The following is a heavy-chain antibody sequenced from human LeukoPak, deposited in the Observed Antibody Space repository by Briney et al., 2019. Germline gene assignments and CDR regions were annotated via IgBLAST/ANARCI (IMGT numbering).Heavy chain of an antibody. J-gene: IGHJ2*01. CDR1: GASISSDY. CDR2: KYHNSGAT. D-gene: IGHD3-16*01. Sequence: SETLSLTCAVSGASISSDYWSWIRQPPGKGLEWIGYKYHNSGATAYNPSLASRASISLDTSNNQFSLKLRSVTAADTAVYFCARLKLGAYFDLWGRGTLVTVSS. V-gene: IGHV4-59*08. CDR3: ARLKLGAYFDL.